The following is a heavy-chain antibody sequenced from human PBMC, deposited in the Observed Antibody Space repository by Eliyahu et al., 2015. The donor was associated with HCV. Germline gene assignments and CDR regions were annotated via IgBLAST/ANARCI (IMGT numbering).Heavy chain of an antibody. CDR2: IYYSGSP. D-gene: IGHD6-19*01. Sequence: QVQLQESGPGLVKPSETLSLTCTVSGGSIXXYYWSWIRQPPGKRLEWIGYIYYSGSPNYNPSLKSRVTISVDTSKNQLSLKLSSVTAADTAVYYCASGGGGIAVSGTGGWFDPWGLGTLVTVSS. V-gene: IGHV4-59*01. J-gene: IGHJ5*02. CDR1: GGSIXXYY. CDR3: ASGGGGIAVSGTGGWFDP.